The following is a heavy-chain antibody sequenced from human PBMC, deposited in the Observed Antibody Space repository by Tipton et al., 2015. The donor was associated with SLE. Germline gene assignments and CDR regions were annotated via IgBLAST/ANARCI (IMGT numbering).Heavy chain of an antibody. Sequence: TLSLTCTVSGVSISDHYWTWIRQPPGKGLEWLAYVFYSGSSNFNRAHYNPSLMSRVTISLDTSKNQFSLRMSSVTAADTAVYYCATSGYDSLSWFDPWGQGTPVTVSS. CDR3: ATSGYDSLSWFDP. J-gene: IGHJ5*02. CDR1: GVSISDHY. CDR2: VFYSGSS. V-gene: IGHV4-59*11. D-gene: IGHD5-12*01.